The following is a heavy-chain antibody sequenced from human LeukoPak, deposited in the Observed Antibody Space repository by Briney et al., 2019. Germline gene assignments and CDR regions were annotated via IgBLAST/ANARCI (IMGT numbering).Heavy chain of an antibody. V-gene: IGHV3-23*01. J-gene: IGHJ4*02. CDR2: ISGSGGST. Sequence: GGSLRLSCAASGFTFSSYAMSWVRQAPGKGLEWVSAISGSGGSTYYADSVKGRFTISRDNSKNALYLQMNSLRAEDTAVYYCANELYYDSRGYYPFDYWGQGTLVTVSS. D-gene: IGHD3-22*01. CDR1: GFTFSSYA. CDR3: ANELYYDSRGYYPFDY.